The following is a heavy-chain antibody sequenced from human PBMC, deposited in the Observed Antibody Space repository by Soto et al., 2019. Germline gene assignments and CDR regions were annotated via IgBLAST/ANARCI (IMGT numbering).Heavy chain of an antibody. D-gene: IGHD3-16*01. J-gene: IGHJ6*02. V-gene: IGHV1-69*06. CDR2: IVPMFGSA. CDR3: VRGDDFDYYYGMDV. CDR1: GGTFSYHA. Sequence: QVQLVQSGAEVKKPGSSVKVSCKASGGTFSYHAISWVRQAPGQGLEWMGGIVPMFGSANYAQKFEGRVTTIADKSTNTAYMVLTSLTSEDTAVYYCVRGDDFDYYYGMDVWGQGTTVTVSS.